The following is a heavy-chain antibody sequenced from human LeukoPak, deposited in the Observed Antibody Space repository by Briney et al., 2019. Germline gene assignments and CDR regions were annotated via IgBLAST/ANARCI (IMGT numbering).Heavy chain of an antibody. D-gene: IGHD1-26*01. CDR2: ISSAGTYI. CDR3: ARGIVGATSRFDP. Sequence: GGSLRLSCAASGFTFSSYSMNWVRQAPGKGLELFSSISSAGTYIYYADSVKGRFTISRDNAKNSLYLQMNSLRAEDTAVYYCARGIVGATSRFDPWGQGTLVTVSS. J-gene: IGHJ5*02. V-gene: IGHV3-21*01. CDR1: GFTFSSYS.